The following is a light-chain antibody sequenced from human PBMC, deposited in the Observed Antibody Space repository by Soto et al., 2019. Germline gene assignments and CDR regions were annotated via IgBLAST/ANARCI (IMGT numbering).Light chain of an antibody. V-gene: IGKV3-20*01. CDR2: GAS. CDR3: QQYCRSPLYT. J-gene: IGKJ2*01. CDR1: QSVSSSY. Sequence: EIVLTQSPGTLSLSPGERATLSCRASQSVSSSYLAWYQQKPGQAPRLLIYGASSRATGIPDRFSGSGSGTDFTLTISRLEPEDFAVYYCQQYCRSPLYTFGQGTKLEIK.